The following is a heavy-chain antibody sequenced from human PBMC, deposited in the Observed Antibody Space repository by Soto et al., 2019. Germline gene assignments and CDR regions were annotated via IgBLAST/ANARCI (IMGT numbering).Heavy chain of an antibody. Sequence: EVQLLESGGGLVKPGGYLRLSCAASGFPSFSSYAMSWVRQAPGKGLEWVSLITGSGTNLYYADSVKGRFTISRDNSKNTRYLQMNSLITEDTAVYYCEKAWARSRSTSSSFDYWGQGTLVTVSS. V-gene: IGHV3-23*01. J-gene: IGHJ4*02. CDR3: EKAWARSRSTSSSFDY. D-gene: IGHD2-2*01. CDR1: GFPSFSSYA. CDR2: ITGSGTNL.